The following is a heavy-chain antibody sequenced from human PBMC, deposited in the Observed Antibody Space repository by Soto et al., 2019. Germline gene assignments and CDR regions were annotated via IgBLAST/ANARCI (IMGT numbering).Heavy chain of an antibody. V-gene: IGHV1-69*13. D-gene: IGHD3-16*01. CDR1: GGLFSSFA. CDR2: IIPVFGTT. Sequence: GASVKVSCKDSGGLFSSFAISWVRQAPGQGLERLGGIIPVFGTTNYAENFQDRVTITADESTNTAYMELSSLTSGDTAIYYCARGGSPYVWFNEFWGQGTLVTVSS. CDR3: ARGGSPYVWFNEF. J-gene: IGHJ4*02.